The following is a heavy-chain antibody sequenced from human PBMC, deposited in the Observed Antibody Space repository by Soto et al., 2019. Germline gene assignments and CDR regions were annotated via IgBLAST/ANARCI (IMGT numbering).Heavy chain of an antibody. D-gene: IGHD2-15*01. V-gene: IGHV1-2*02. Sequence: QVQLVQSGAEVKKPGASVKVSCKTSGYSFTDYYMHWVRQAPGQGLEWMGRINPNTGGTNYAQKFQGRVTMTRDTSLTTAYMELSSLRPDATAVYYCARVKSGSWLILIFDYWGQGTLVTVS. CDR1: GYSFTDYY. CDR3: ARVKSGSWLILIFDY. J-gene: IGHJ4*02. CDR2: INPNTGGT.